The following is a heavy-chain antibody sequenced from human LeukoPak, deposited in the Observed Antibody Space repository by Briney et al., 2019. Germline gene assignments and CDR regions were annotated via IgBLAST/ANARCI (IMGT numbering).Heavy chain of an antibody. D-gene: IGHD4-17*01. CDR3: ARSYTVTTSDWYFDL. CDR1: GYTFTSYD. CDR2: MNPNSGNT. J-gene: IGHJ2*01. V-gene: IGHV1-8*01. Sequence: GASVKVSCKASGYTFTSYDINWVRQATGQGLEWMGWMNPNSGNTGYAQKFQGRVTMTRNTSISTAYMKLSSLRSEDTAVYYCARSYTVTTSDWYFDLWGRGTLVTVSS.